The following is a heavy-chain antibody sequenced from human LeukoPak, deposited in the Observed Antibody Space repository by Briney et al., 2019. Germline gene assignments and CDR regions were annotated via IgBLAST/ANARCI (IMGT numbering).Heavy chain of an antibody. CDR3: ARGKGIRYLEWLLSYH. D-gene: IGHD3-3*01. V-gene: IGHV3-30-3*01. CDR2: TSYERSNK. J-gene: IGHJ5*02. CDR1: GFTFKNCA. Sequence: GGSLRLSCAGSGFTFKNCAPHWIRQAPGKGLEWVAATSYERSNKDYADSVKGRFTISRDNSHNTVFLQMNSLRTEDTAVYFCARGKGIRYLEWLLSYHWGQGTLVTVSS.